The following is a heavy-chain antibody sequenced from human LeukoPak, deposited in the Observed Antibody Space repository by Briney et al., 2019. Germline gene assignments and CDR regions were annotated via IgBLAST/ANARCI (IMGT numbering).Heavy chain of an antibody. CDR3: VRDVWGDRDGYFDY. J-gene: IGHJ4*02. Sequence: GGSLRLSGAASGFTFSNALMSWVRQAPGKGLMWVTHIDSDGRTGRSASYADSMTGRFTMCRDNAKNTLYLQMNSLRAEDTAVYYCVRDVWGDRDGYFDYWGQGTLVTVSS. D-gene: IGHD2-21*01. CDR2: IDSDGRTGRSA. V-gene: IGHV3-74*01. CDR1: GFTFSNAL.